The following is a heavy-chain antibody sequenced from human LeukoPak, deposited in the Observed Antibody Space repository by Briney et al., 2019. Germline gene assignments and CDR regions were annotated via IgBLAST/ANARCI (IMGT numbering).Heavy chain of an antibody. J-gene: IGHJ4*02. V-gene: IGHV4-30-4*01. CDR1: GGSISSGDYY. D-gene: IGHD5-12*01. Sequence: SETLSLTCTVSGGSISSGDYYWSWIRQPPGKGLEWIGYIYYSGSTYYNPSLKSRVTISVDTSKNQFSLKLSAVTAADTAVYYCARGSLSWHLSGYDVSDYFDYWGQGTLVTVSS. CDR2: IYYSGST. CDR3: ARGSLSWHLSGYDVSDYFDY.